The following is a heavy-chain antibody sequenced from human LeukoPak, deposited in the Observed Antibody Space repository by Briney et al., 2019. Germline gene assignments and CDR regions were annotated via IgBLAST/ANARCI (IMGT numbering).Heavy chain of an antibody. CDR1: GGSIKNY. Sequence: PSETLSLTCSVSGGSIKNYWSWIRQPPGKGLEWLGNIYFGGTTDYNSSLKSRLTISVDTFKNQLSLNLQSVTAADTATYYCARHRSDTGGKKGVNWFDPWGRGTLVTVSS. J-gene: IGHJ5*02. D-gene: IGHD4-23*01. CDR2: IYFGGTT. CDR3: ARHRSDTGGKKGVNWFDP. V-gene: IGHV4-59*01.